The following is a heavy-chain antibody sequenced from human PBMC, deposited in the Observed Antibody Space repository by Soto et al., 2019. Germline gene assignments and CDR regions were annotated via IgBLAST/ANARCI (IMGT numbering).Heavy chain of an antibody. V-gene: IGHV1-69*06. CDR2: IIPIFGTA. Sequence: GASVKVSCKASGGTFSSYAISWVRQAPGQGLEWMGGIIPIFGTANYAQKFQGRVTITADKSTSTAYMELSSLRSEDTAVYYCARASDYYDSSGYYYGIDYWGQGTLVTVSS. D-gene: IGHD3-22*01. CDR3: ARASDYYDSSGYYYGIDY. CDR1: GGTFSSYA. J-gene: IGHJ4*02.